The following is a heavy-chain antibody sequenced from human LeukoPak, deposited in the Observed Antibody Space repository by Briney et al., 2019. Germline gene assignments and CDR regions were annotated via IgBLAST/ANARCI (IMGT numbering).Heavy chain of an antibody. CDR3: ARDRCEGYCTSFDS. J-gene: IGHJ5*01. CDR1: GGSIGNYY. CDR2: IHSSGST. D-gene: IGHD2-8*01. V-gene: IGHV4-4*07. Sequence: SETLSLTCTVSGGSIGNYYWSWIRQPAGKGLEWIGRIHSSGSTNYNPSLKSRVTISVDKSKNQFSLRLSSVIAADTAVYFCARDRCEGYCTSFDSWGQGTLVTVSS.